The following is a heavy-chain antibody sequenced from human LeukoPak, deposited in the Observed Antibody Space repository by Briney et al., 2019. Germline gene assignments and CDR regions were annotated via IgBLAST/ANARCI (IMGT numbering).Heavy chain of an antibody. J-gene: IGHJ5*01. Sequence: GGSLRLSCSASGFSVDSNYMSWVRQAPGKGLEWVSVIYSNGKEYYAESAKGRFTISRDISKNSLALQMNRLRGEDTAVYYCARESPTSGIDSWGQGTLVIVSS. CDR1: GFSVDSNY. CDR3: ARESPTSGIDS. CDR2: IYSNGKE. V-gene: IGHV3-53*01. D-gene: IGHD2-15*01.